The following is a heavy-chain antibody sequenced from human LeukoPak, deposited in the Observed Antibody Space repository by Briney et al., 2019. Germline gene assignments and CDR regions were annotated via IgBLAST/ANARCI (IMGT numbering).Heavy chain of an antibody. CDR1: GGTFSSYA. CDR3: ARGPYYYDSSGYYGMDV. J-gene: IGHJ6*02. V-gene: IGHV1-69*05. Sequence: VASVKVSCKASGGTFSSYAISWVRQAPGQGLEWMGGIIPIFGTANYAQKFQGRVTITTDESTSTAYMELSSLRSDDTAVYYCARGPYYYDSSGYYGMDVWGQGTTVTVSS. CDR2: IIPIFGTA. D-gene: IGHD3-22*01.